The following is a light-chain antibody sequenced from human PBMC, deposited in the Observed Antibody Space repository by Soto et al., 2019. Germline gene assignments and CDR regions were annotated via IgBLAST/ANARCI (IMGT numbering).Light chain of an antibody. CDR3: ATWDASLNGYV. Sequence: QSVLTQPPSASGTPGQRVTISCSGRSSNIGSNTVNWYQQLPGAAPKLLIYGNDQRPSGVPDRFSGSKSGTSASLAISGLQSEDEADYYCATWDASLNGYVFGTGTKLNVL. CDR1: SSNIGSNT. V-gene: IGLV1-44*01. J-gene: IGLJ1*01. CDR2: GND.